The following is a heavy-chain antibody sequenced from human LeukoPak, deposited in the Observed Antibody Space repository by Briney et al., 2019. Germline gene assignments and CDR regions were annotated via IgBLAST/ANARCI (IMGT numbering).Heavy chain of an antibody. Sequence: PSETLSLTCTVSGGSISSSSYYWGWIRQPPGKGLEWIGSIYYSGSTYYNPSLKSRVTISVDTSKNRFSLKLSSVTAADTAVYYCARMVYADRLFDYWGQGTLVTVSS. V-gene: IGHV4-39*07. CDR1: GGSISSSSYY. D-gene: IGHD2-8*01. CDR3: ARMVYADRLFDY. J-gene: IGHJ4*02. CDR2: IYYSGST.